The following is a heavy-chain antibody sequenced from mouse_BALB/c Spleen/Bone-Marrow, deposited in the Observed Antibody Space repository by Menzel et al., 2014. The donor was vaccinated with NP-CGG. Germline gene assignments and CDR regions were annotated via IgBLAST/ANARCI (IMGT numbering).Heavy chain of an antibody. CDR3: ARGVRQLGLPF. J-gene: IGHJ3*01. CDR1: GFNIRDTC. Sequence: VQLQQPGAELVKPGASVKLSCTSSGFNIRDTCIHWVKQRPEQGLEWIGKIDPAKDNTEYDPKFQGKATITADTPSNTAYLQLSSLTSEDTAVYYCARGVRQLGLPFWGQGTLVTVST. V-gene: IGHV14-3*02. CDR2: IDPAKDNT. D-gene: IGHD3-2*01.